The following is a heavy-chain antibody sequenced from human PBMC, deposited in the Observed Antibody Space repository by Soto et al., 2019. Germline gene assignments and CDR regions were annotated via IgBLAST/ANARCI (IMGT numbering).Heavy chain of an antibody. CDR2: IKQDGSEK. V-gene: IGHV3-7*01. CDR1: GFTFSSYA. D-gene: IGHD3-10*01. Sequence: GGSLRLSCAASGFTFSSYAMSWVRQAPGKGLEWVANIKQDGSEKYYVDSVKGRFTISRDNAKNSLYLQVNSLRAEDTAVYYCARDRASGFGESFDYWGQGTLVTVSS. CDR3: ARDRASGFGESFDY. J-gene: IGHJ4*02.